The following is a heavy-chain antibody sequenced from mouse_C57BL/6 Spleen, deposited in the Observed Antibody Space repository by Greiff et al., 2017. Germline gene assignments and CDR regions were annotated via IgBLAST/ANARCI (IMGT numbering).Heavy chain of an antibody. J-gene: IGHJ1*03. CDR1: GYTFTSYG. V-gene: IGHV1-81*01. CDR2: IYPRSGNT. D-gene: IGHD1-1*01. CDR3: ARNYGSSYEGYCDV. Sequence: QVQLQQSGAELARPGASVKLSCKASGYTFTSYGISWVKQRTGQGLEWIGEIYPRSGNTYYNEKFKGKATLTADKSSSTAYMELRSLTSEDSAVYFCARNYGSSYEGYCDVWGTGTTVTVSS.